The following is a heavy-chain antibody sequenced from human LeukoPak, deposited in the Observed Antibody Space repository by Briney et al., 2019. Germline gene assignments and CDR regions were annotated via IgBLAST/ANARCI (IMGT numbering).Heavy chain of an antibody. D-gene: IGHD4-17*01. CDR1: GFTVSGNY. V-gene: IGHV3-66*01. Sequence: GGSPRLSCAASGFTVSGNYMSWVRQAPGKGLEWVSVIYSGDYTYYADSVKGRFTISRDNFKNTLYLQMNSLRAEDTAVYYCARDSHGDGIGRWGQGTLVTVSS. CDR3: ARDSHGDGIGR. CDR2: IYSGDYT. J-gene: IGHJ4*02.